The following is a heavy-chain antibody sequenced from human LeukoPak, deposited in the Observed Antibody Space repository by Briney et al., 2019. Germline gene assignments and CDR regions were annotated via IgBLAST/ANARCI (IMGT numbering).Heavy chain of an antibody. D-gene: IGHD3-3*01. CDR1: GYSISSGYY. V-gene: IGHV4-38-2*01. Sequence: SETLSLTCAVSGYSISSGYYWGWIRQPPGKGLEWIGSIYHSGSTYYNPSLKSRVTISVDTSKNHFPLKLSSVPAADTAVYYCARQYFWSGYWAYWGQGTLVTVSS. J-gene: IGHJ4*02. CDR2: IYHSGST. CDR3: ARQYFWSGYWAY.